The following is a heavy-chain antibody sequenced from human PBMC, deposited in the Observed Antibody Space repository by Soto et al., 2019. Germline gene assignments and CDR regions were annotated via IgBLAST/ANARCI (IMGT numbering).Heavy chain of an antibody. Sequence: GGSLRLSCAASGFTFSSYAMSWVRQAPGKGLEWVSAISGSGGSTYYADSVKGRFTISRDNSKNTLYLQMNSLRAEDTAVYYCAKDLSKAYPRPEAFDIWGQGTMVTVSS. D-gene: IGHD3-16*02. CDR2: ISGSGGST. CDR3: AKDLSKAYPRPEAFDI. CDR1: GFTFSSYA. J-gene: IGHJ3*02. V-gene: IGHV3-23*01.